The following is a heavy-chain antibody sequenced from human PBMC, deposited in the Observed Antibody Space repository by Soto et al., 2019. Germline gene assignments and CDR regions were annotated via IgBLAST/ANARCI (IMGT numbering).Heavy chain of an antibody. CDR1: GASISGYY. V-gene: IGHV4-4*07. D-gene: IGHD1-1*01. CDR3: VRDGTKTLRDWFDP. Sequence: WETLSLTCSVSGASISGYYWSWIRKSAGKGLEWIGRIYATGTTDYNPSLKSRVMMSVDTSKKQFSLKLRSVTAADTAVYYCVRDGTKTLRDWFDPWGQGISVTVSS. CDR2: IYATGTT. J-gene: IGHJ5*02.